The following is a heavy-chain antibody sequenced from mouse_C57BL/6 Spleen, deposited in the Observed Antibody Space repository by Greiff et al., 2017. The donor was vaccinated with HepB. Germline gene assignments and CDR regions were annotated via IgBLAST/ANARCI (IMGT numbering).Heavy chain of an antibody. V-gene: IGHV14-1*01. CDR3: TKRGTAGTRGFDY. D-gene: IGHD4-1*01. CDR1: GFNIKDYY. J-gene: IGHJ2*01. CDR2: IDPEDGDT. Sequence: VQLQQSGAELVRPGASVKLSCTASGFNIKDYYMHWVKQRPEQGLEWIGRIDPEDGDTEYAPKFQGKATMTADTSSNTAYLQLSSLTSEDTAVYYCTKRGTAGTRGFDYWGQGTTLTVSS.